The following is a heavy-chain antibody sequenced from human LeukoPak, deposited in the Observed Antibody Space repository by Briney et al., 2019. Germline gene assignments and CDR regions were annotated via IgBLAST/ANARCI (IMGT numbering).Heavy chain of an antibody. CDR2: INQEGTEQ. CDR1: SFTSSDYW. D-gene: IGHD3-3*01. V-gene: IGHV3-7*01. Sequence: GGSLRLSCVGSSFTSSDYWMNWVRQAPGKGLEWVANINQEGTEQNYVDSVKGRFTISRDNAKKSLFLQMSSLRAEDTAVYYCAAGFSEFWMGDAFDIWGQGTMVVVSS. J-gene: IGHJ3*02. CDR3: AAGFSEFWMGDAFDI.